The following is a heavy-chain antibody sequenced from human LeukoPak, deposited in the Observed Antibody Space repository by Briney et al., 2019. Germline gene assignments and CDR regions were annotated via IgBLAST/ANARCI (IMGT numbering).Heavy chain of an antibody. J-gene: IGHJ6*03. CDR1: GGSFSGYY. Sequence: SETLSLTYAVCGGSFSGYYWSWIRQPPGKGLEWIGEINHSGSTNYNPSLKSRVTISVDTSKNQFSLKLSSVTAADTAVYYCARGVVRGYFYYYYMDVWGKGTTVTVSS. CDR2: INHSGST. D-gene: IGHD3-22*01. V-gene: IGHV4-34*01. CDR3: ARGVVRGYFYYYYMDV.